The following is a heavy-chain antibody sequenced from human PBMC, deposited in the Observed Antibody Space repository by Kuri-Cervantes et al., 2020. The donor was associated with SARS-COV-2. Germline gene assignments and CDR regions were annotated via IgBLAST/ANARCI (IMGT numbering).Heavy chain of an antibody. D-gene: IGHD5-24*01. CDR3: ARGASGYNPPFDY. V-gene: IGHV3-30*03. Sequence: GGSLRLSCAASGFTFSSYGMHWVRQAPGKGLEWVAVISYDGSNKYYADSVKGRFTISRDNSKNTLYLQMNSLRAEDTAVYYCARGASGYNPPFDYWGQGTLVTVSS. CDR2: ISYDGSNK. J-gene: IGHJ4*02. CDR1: GFTFSSYG.